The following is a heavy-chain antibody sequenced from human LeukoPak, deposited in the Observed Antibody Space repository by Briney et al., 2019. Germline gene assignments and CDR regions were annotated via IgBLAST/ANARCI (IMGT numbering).Heavy chain of an antibody. J-gene: IGHJ5*02. V-gene: IGHV1-2*02. CDR3: ARDRFTVYSSSSENWFDP. CDR1: GYTFTSYY. Sequence: GASVKVSCKASGYTFTSYYMRWVRQAPGEGLEWMGWLNPNRGVTHYAQNSRGGGTMTRDTSISTAYMELSRLRSDDTAVYYCARDRFTVYSSSSENWFDPWGQGTLLTVSS. D-gene: IGHD6-6*01. CDR2: LNPNRGVT.